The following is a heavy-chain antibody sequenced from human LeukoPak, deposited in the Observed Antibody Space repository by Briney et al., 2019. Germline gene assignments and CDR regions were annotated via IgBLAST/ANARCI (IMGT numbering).Heavy chain of an antibody. Sequence: ASVKVSCKASGYTFTGYYMHWVRQAPGQGLEWMGWINPNSGGTNYAQKFQGRVTMTRDTSISTAYMELSRLRSDDTAVYYCASSPYGDPSIPDYWGQGTLVTVSS. D-gene: IGHD4-17*01. J-gene: IGHJ4*02. V-gene: IGHV1-2*02. CDR1: GYTFTGYY. CDR3: ASSPYGDPSIPDY. CDR2: INPNSGGT.